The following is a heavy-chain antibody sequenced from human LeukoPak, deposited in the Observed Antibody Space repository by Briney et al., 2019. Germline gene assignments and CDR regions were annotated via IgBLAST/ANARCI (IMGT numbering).Heavy chain of an antibody. CDR2: INPNSGGT. CDR3: ARDLRRTFLTGYSYGSLDY. CDR1: GYIFTDYY. D-gene: IGHD5-18*01. Sequence: GASVKVSCKASGYIFTDYYMHWVRQAPGQELGWMGRINPNSGGTNYAQKFQGRVTMTRDTSISTAYTELSSLRSEDTAVYYCARDLRRTFLTGYSYGSLDYWGQGTLVTVSS. J-gene: IGHJ4*02. V-gene: IGHV1/OR15-1*02.